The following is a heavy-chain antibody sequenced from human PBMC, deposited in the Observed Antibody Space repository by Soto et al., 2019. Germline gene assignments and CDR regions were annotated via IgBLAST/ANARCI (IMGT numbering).Heavy chain of an antibody. D-gene: IGHD5-12*01. CDR2: MNPNSGNT. Sequence: QVQLVQSGAEVKKPGASVKVSCKASGYTFTSYDINWVRQATGQGLEWMGWMNPNSGNTGYAQKFQGRVTMTXXTXIXXADMERSSLRSEDTAVYYCARGGFDMAYYYYGMDVWGQGTTVTVSS. J-gene: IGHJ6*02. V-gene: IGHV1-8*01. CDR1: GYTFTSYD. CDR3: ARGGFDMAYYYYGMDV.